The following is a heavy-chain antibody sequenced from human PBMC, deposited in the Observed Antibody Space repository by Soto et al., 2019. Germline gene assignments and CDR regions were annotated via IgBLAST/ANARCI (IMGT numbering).Heavy chain of an antibody. CDR2: ISAYNGNT. D-gene: IGHD2-2*01. J-gene: IGHJ5*02. CDR3: ARMRRYCSSTSCYLFDP. CDR1: GYTFTSYG. V-gene: IGHV1-18*01. Sequence: QVQLVQSGAEVKKPGASVKVSCKASGYTFTSYGISWVRQAPGQGLEWMGWISAYNGNTNYAQKLQGRVNMTTDTSTSTAYMELRSLRSDDTAVYYCARMRRYCSSTSCYLFDPWGQGTLVTVSS.